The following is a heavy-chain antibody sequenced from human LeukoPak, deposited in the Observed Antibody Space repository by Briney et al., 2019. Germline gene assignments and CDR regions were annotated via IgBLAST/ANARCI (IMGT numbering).Heavy chain of an antibody. CDR2: ISYDGSNK. CDR3: AREGVCSSTSCPTKRRAWYYYYYGMDV. J-gene: IGHJ6*02. CDR1: GFTFGSYA. V-gene: IGHV3-30-3*01. D-gene: IGHD2-2*01. Sequence: GGSLRLSCAASGFTFGSYAMHWVRQAPGKGLEWVAVISYDGSNKYYADSVKGRFTISRDNSKNTLYLQMNSLRAEDTAVYYCAREGVCSSTSCPTKRRAWYYYYYGMDVWGQGTTVTVSS.